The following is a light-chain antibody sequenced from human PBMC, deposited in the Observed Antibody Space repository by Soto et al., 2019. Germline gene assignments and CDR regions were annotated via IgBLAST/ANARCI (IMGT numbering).Light chain of an antibody. CDR2: DVS. CDR1: SSDVGGYNY. J-gene: IGLJ1*01. Sequence: QSALTQPRSASGSPGQSITISCTGTSSDVGGYNYVSWYQQHPAKAPKLIIFDVSKRPSGVPNRFSGSKSGNTASLTISGLRADDEADYYCCSYVGRNTDVFGTGTKVTVL. V-gene: IGLV2-11*01. CDR3: CSYVGRNTDV.